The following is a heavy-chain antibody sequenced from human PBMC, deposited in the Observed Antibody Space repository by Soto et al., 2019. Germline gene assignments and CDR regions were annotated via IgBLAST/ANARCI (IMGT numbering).Heavy chain of an antibody. CDR2: IRAYNGNT. CDR1: GYTFTSYG. Sequence: QVQLVQSGAEVKKPGASVKVSCKASGYTFTSYGISWVRQAPGQGLEWMGWIRAYNGNTKYAQKLQGRVTMTTDTSTSTDYMEMRSARSEDTAVYYCAREDPPTVNWGKGTLVTVS. V-gene: IGHV1-18*01. J-gene: IGHJ4*02. CDR3: AREDPPTVN.